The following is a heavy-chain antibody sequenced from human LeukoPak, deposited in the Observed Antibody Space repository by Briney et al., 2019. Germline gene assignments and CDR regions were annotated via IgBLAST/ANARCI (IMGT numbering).Heavy chain of an antibody. D-gene: IGHD3-9*01. V-gene: IGHV3-30*02. CDR3: AKASYYDISRAFDY. J-gene: IGHJ4*02. CDR2: IRYDGSNK. CDR1: GFTFSSYG. Sequence: TGGSLRLSCAASGFTFSSYGMHWVRQAPGKGLEWVAFIRYDGSNKYYADSVKGRFTISRDNSKNTLYLQMNSLRAEDTALYYCAKASYYDISRAFDYWGQGTLVTVSS.